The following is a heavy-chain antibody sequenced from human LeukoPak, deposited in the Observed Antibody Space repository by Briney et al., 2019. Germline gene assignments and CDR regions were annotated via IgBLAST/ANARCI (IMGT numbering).Heavy chain of an antibody. D-gene: IGHD2/OR15-2a*01. CDR1: GGSIRSYY. J-gene: IGHJ5*02. CDR2: IYTRGTT. CDR3: AGGRIFGWSPDYNWFDP. Sequence: PSETLSLTCTVSGGSIRSYYWTWIRQPAGKGLEWIGRIYTRGTTNYNPSLRSRVTMSVDTAKNEFSLKLSSVTAADTAVYYCAGGRIFGWSPDYNWFDPWGQGTLVTVAS. V-gene: IGHV4-4*07.